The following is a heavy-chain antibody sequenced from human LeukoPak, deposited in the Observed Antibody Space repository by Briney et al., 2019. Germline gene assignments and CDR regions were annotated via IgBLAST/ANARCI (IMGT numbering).Heavy chain of an antibody. CDR3: ARDEYGDFQGFDF. CDR1: GVSITSYY. CDR2: IHSRGTT. J-gene: IGHJ4*02. V-gene: IGHV4-59*13. Sequence: PSETLSLTCSVPGVSITSYYWNWIRQSPGKGLEWLGNIHSRGTTNYNPSLKSRVTLSLDTSKSQFALKVTSVTAADTAVYYCARDEYGDFQGFDFWGQGTRVTVSS. D-gene: IGHD4-17*01.